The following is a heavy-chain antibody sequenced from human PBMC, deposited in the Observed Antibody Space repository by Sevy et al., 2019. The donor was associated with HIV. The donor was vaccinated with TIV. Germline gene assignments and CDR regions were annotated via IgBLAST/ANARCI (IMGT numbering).Heavy chain of an antibody. CDR2: IYYSGST. CDR1: GGSISSYY. J-gene: IGHJ5*02. D-gene: IGHD1-26*01. CDR3: ARGDPVSYYRTTYPNNWFDP. V-gene: IGHV4-59*13. Sequence: SETLSLTCTVSGGSISSYYWSWIRQPPGKGLEWIGYIYYSGSTKYNPSLKSRLTISVDTSKNQFSLKLSSVTAADTAVYYCARGDPVSYYRTTYPNNWFDPWGQGTLVTVSS.